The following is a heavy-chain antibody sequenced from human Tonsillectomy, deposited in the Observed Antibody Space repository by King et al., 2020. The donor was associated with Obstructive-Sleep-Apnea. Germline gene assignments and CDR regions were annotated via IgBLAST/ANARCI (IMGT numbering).Heavy chain of an antibody. CDR2: INPSSGDT. D-gene: IGHD3-10*01. CDR3: ARGIGEATAFDI. V-gene: IGHV1-2*02. CDR1: GYNFNGYY. J-gene: IGHJ3*02. Sequence: QLVQSGAEVKKPGASVTVSCKASGYNFNGYYMQWVRQAPGQGLEWMGWINPSSGDTNYAQIFQGRVTMTRDTSISTAYMELSRLASDDTAGYYCARGIGEATAFDIWGQGTMVTVSS.